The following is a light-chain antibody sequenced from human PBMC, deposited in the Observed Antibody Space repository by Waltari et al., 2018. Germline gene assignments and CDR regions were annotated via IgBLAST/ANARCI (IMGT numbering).Light chain of an antibody. J-gene: IGKJ1*01. CDR1: QDINSA. CDR3: QQGNTFPPT. V-gene: IGKV1-12*01. Sequence: EIQMTQSSSSVSASVGDRVTITCRATQDINSALAWYQQKPGQAPNLLIYAVSSLQSGVPSRFSGSGSGTHFTLTISSLQPEDVATYYCQQGNTFPPTFGLGTRVQI. CDR2: AVS.